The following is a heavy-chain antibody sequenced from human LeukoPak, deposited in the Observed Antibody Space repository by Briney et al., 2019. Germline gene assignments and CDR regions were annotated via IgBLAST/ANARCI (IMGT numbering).Heavy chain of an antibody. Sequence: QSGGSLRLSCAASGFTVSSTYMSWVRQAPGKGLEWVSVTYSGGYTNYADSVMGRFTISRDNSKNTLYLQMSGLRAEDTAVHYCARAPSTVRSWYYFDYWGQGTLVTVSS. V-gene: IGHV3-66*01. CDR3: ARAPSTVRSWYYFDY. J-gene: IGHJ4*02. D-gene: IGHD6-13*01. CDR2: TYSGGYT. CDR1: GFTVSSTY.